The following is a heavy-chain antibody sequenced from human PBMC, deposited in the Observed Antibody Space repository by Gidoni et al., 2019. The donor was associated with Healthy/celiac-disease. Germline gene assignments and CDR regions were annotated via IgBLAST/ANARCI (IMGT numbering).Heavy chain of an antibody. CDR1: GFTFSSYA. CDR3: AKESYEYSSPNGRLFDY. V-gene: IGHV3-23*01. J-gene: IGHJ4*02. CDR2: ISGSGGST. D-gene: IGHD6-6*01. Sequence: EVQLLESGGGLVQPGGSLRLSCAASGFTFSSYAMSWVRQAPGKGLEWVSAISGSGGSTYYADSVKGRFTISRDNSKNTLYLQMNSLRAEDTAVYYCAKESYEYSSPNGRLFDYWGQGTLVTSPQ.